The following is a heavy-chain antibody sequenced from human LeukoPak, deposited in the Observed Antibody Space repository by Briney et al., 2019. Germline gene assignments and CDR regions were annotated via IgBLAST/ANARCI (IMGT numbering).Heavy chain of an antibody. CDR3: ATDPDSSGYYYY. V-gene: IGHV1-24*01. D-gene: IGHD3-22*01. Sequence: ASVKVSCKVSGYTLTELSMGWVRQAPGKGLEWMGGFDPEDGETIYAQKFQGRVTMTEDTSTDTAYMELSSLRSEDTAVYYCATDPDSSGYYYYWGQGTLVTVSS. CDR2: FDPEDGET. CDR1: GYTLTELS. J-gene: IGHJ4*02.